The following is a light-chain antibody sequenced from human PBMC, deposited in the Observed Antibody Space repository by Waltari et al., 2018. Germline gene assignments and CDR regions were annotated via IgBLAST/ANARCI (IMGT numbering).Light chain of an antibody. CDR1: ALPNQY. CDR2: KDN. CDR3: QSSYSSGSYVV. V-gene: IGLV3-25*03. J-gene: IGLJ2*01. Sequence: SYELTQSPSVSVSPGQTASITCSGDALPNQYAYWYQQKPGQAPVMVIYKDNERPSGIPERFSASNSGKTVTLTISGVQAEDEAYYYCQSSYSSGSYVVFGGGTKLTVL.